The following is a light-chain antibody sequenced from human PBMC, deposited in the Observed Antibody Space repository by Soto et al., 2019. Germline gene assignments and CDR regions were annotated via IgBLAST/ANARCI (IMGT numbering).Light chain of an antibody. Sequence: EIGFTQSPGTLSLSPGERATLSCRASQTISNTFLAWYQQRPGQAPRLLIYGASGRAAGIPDRFSGSGSGTDFTLTISRLEPEDFAVYYCQQYGSSGTFGQGTKVDI. CDR2: GAS. CDR1: QTISNTF. CDR3: QQYGSSGT. V-gene: IGKV3-20*01. J-gene: IGKJ1*01.